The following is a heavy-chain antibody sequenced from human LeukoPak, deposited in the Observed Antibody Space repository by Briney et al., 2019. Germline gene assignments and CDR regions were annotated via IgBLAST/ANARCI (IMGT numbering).Heavy chain of an antibody. CDR1: GCSISSYY. CDR3: ARDMGYCSSTSCYGAFDI. D-gene: IGHD2-2*01. J-gene: IGHJ3*02. Sequence: PSETLSLICTVSGCSISSYYWSWIRQPPGKGLEWIGYNYYSGSTNYNPSLKSRVTISVDTSKNQFSLKLSSVTAADTAVYYCARDMGYCSSTSCYGAFDIWGQGTMVTVSS. CDR2: NYYSGST. V-gene: IGHV4-59*01.